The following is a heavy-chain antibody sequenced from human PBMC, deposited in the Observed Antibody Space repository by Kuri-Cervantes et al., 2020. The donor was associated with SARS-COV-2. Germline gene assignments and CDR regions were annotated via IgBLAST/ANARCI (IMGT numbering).Heavy chain of an antibody. V-gene: IGHV3-13*03. CDR2: IGTAGDT. CDR3: ARDRELGTRGTNWFDP. D-gene: IGHD7-27*01. Sequence: GESLKISCAACGFTFSSYDMHWVRQATGKGLEWVSAIGTAGDTYYPGSVKGQFTISRENVKNSLYLQMNSLRAEDTAVYYCARDRELGTRGTNWFDPWGQGTLVTVSS. CDR1: GFTFSSYD. J-gene: IGHJ5*02.